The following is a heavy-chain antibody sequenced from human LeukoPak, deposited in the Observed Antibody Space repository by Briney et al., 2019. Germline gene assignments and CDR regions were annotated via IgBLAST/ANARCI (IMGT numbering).Heavy chain of an antibody. CDR2: IYHSGST. Sequence: SGTLSLTCAVSGGSISSSNWWSWVRQPPGKGLEWIGEIYHSGSTNYNPSLKSRVTISVDKSKNQFSLKLSSVTAADTAVYYCASQYSSSWGYYFDYWGQGTLVTVSS. CDR1: GGSISSSNW. CDR3: ASQYSSSWGYYFDY. J-gene: IGHJ4*02. D-gene: IGHD6-13*01. V-gene: IGHV4-4*02.